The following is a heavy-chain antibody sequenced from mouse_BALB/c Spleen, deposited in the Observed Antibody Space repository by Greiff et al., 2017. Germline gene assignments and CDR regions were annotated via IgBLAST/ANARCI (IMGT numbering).Heavy chain of an antibody. D-gene: IGHD1-1*02. CDR2: INPSNGRT. CDR1: GYTFTSYW. V-gene: IGHV1S81*02. Sequence: KESCKASGYTFTSYWMHWVKQRPGQGLEWIGEINPSNGRTNYNEKFKSKATLTVDKSSSTAYMQLSSLTSEDSAVYYCASGNYFDYWGQGTTLTVSS. CDR3: ASGNYFDY. J-gene: IGHJ2*01.